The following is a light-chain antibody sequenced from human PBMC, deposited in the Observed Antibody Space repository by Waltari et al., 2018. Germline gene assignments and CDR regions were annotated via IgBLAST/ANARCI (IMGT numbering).Light chain of an antibody. V-gene: IGKV3-20*01. J-gene: IGKJ1*01. Sequence: EIVLTQSPGPLSLSPGERATLSCWASQSVGRSLAWYQQKRCQVPRLLIYGASTRATGIPDRFSGSGSGTDFSLTISRLEPEDFAVYYCQHYVRLPVTFGQGTKVEI. CDR2: GAS. CDR1: QSVGRS. CDR3: QHYVRLPVT.